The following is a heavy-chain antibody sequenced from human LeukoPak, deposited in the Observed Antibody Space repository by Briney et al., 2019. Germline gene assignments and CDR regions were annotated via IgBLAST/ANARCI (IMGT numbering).Heavy chain of an antibody. V-gene: IGHV3-53*01. CDR1: GFTVSSIH. CDR3: ARGGRGSAAVVAPRSFDI. CDR2: TYTGGNS. D-gene: IGHD3-22*01. Sequence: GGSLRLSCAASGFTVSSIHMVWVREAPGKGLEWVSVTYTGGNSYYADSVKGRFIISRDISKNTLYLQMNSLRAEDSALYYCARGGRGSAAVVAPRSFDIWGQGTMVTVSS. J-gene: IGHJ3*02.